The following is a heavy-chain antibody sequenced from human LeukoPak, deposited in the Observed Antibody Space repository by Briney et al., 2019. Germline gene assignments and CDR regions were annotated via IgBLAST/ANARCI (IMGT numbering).Heavy chain of an antibody. Sequence: SQTLSLTCTVSSGSISSSNYYWSWIRQPAGKGLEWIGRISTIGSTNYNPSLNSRVTISIDTSKNQFSLKLSSVTAADTAVYYCARDGCGGSCFHYYYYYMDVWGKGTTVTISS. CDR2: ISTIGST. CDR1: SGSISSSNYY. CDR3: ARDGCGGSCFHYYYYYMDV. D-gene: IGHD2-15*01. J-gene: IGHJ6*03. V-gene: IGHV4-61*02.